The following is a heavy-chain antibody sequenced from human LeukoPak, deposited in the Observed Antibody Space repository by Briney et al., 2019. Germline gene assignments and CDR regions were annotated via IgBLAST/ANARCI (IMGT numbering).Heavy chain of an antibody. CDR3: ARAQGHYYDSSGYYYTYFDY. D-gene: IGHD3-22*01. V-gene: IGHV1-69*05. CDR1: GGTFSSYA. J-gene: IGHJ4*02. Sequence: SVKVSCKASGGTFSSYAISWVRQAPGQGLEWMGRIIPIFGTANYAQKFQGRVTITTDESTSTAYMELSSLRSEDTAVYYCARAQGHYYDSSGYYYTYFDYWGQGTLATVSS. CDR2: IIPIFGTA.